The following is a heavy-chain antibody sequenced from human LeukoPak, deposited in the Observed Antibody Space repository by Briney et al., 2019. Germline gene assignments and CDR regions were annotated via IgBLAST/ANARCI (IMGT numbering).Heavy chain of an antibody. J-gene: IGHJ4*02. V-gene: IGHV3-20*04. CDR2: INWNGGST. CDR3: ATSPVRGSGSYYAINDY. D-gene: IGHD3-10*01. CDR1: GFTFDDYG. Sequence: GGPLRLSCAASGFTFDDYGMSWVRQAPGKGLEWVSGINWNGGSTGYTDSVKGRFTISRDNAKNSLYLQMNSLRAEDTAVYYCATSPVRGSGSYYAINDYWGQGTLVTVSS.